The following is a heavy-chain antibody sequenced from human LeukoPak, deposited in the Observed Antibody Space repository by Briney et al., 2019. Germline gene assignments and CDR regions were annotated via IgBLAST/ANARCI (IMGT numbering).Heavy chain of an antibody. Sequence: GGSLRLSCAASGFTFSDFPVHWVRQAPGKGLEWVAVISHDGSNKYYADSVRGRFTISRDNSKNTLYLQMNSLGAEDTAVYYCVRDGFPYSTSAGTYLQHWGQGMLVIVSS. CDR3: VRDGFPYSTSAGTYLQH. V-gene: IGHV3-30-3*01. CDR1: GFTFSDFP. CDR2: ISHDGSNK. D-gene: IGHD6-13*01. J-gene: IGHJ1*01.